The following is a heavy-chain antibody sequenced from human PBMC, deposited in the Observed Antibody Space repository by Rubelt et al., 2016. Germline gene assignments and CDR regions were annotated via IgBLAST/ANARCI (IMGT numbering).Heavy chain of an antibody. V-gene: IGHV4-59*01. CDR1: RGAISSYY. D-gene: IGHD3-10*01. Sequence: QVQLKESGPGLLKPSENLSLTCFVSRGAISSYYWSWIRQSPVKGLEWIGYVYYGGRTEYNPSLKSRVTISIDTPKNQFSLELTSVTAADTAVYYCARDSRLSYTWYFDLWGRGTLVTVSS. CDR3: ARDSRLSYTWYFDL. J-gene: IGHJ2*01. CDR2: VYYGGRT.